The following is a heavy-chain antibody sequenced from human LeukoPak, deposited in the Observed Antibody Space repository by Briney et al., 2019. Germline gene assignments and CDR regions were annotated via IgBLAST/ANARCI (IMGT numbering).Heavy chain of an antibody. CDR2: ISAYNGNT. D-gene: IGHD1-26*01. J-gene: IGHJ3*02. CDR1: GYSFTSYG. CDR3: ARGISEDSAFDI. Sequence: ASVEVSCKASGYSFTSYGISWVRQAPGQGLEWMGWISAYNGNTNYAQKLQGRVTMTTDTSTSTAYMELRSLRSDDTAVYYCARGISEDSAFDIWGQGTMVTVSS. V-gene: IGHV1-18*01.